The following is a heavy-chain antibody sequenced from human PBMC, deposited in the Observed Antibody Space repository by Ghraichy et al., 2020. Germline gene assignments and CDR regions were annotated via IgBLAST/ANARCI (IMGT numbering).Heavy chain of an antibody. CDR2: INHSGST. V-gene: IGHV4-34*01. Sequence: SETLSLTCAVYGGSLSGYYWSWIRQPPGKGLEWIGEINHSGSTNYNPSLKSRVTISIDTSKNQFSLKLSSVTAADTAVYYCATQDCSGGSRLLGAFDIWGQGTLVTVSS. J-gene: IGHJ3*02. D-gene: IGHD2-15*01. CDR3: ATQDCSGGSRLLGAFDI. CDR1: GGSLSGYY.